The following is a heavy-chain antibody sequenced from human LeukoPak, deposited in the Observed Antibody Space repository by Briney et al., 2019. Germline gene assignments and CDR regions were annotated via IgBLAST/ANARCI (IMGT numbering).Heavy chain of an antibody. J-gene: IGHJ2*01. CDR1: GFTFSSYG. CDR2: ISYDGSNK. D-gene: IGHD2-15*01. V-gene: IGHV3-30*03. CDR3: AREGSEVVRYFDL. Sequence: PGRSLRLSCAASGFTFSSYGMHWVRQAPGKGLEWVAVISYDGSNKYYADSVKGRFTISRDNSKNTLYLQMNSLRAEDTAVYYCAREGSEVVRYFDLWGRGTLVTVSS.